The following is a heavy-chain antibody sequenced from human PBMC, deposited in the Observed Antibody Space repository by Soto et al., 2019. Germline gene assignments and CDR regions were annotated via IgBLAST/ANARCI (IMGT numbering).Heavy chain of an antibody. J-gene: IGHJ6*02. D-gene: IGHD5-12*01. V-gene: IGHV4-59*01. CDR2: IYYSGST. Sequence: PSETLSLTCTVSGGSISSYYWSWIRQPPGKGLEWIGYIYYSGSTNYNPSLKSRVTISVDTSKNQFSLKLSSVTAADTAVYYCARDMEYVDIVATIVHHYSFSAMDVWGQGTTVTVSS. CDR3: ARDMEYVDIVATIVHHYSFSAMDV. CDR1: GGSISSYY.